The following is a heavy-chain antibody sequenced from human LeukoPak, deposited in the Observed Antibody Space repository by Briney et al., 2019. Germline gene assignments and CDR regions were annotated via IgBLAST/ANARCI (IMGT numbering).Heavy chain of an antibody. J-gene: IGHJ6*02. D-gene: IGHD3-3*01. CDR3: ARDQEVVYDFWSGYYTYYYYGMDV. CDR2: ISSSSSYI. Sequence: PGGSLRLSCAASGFTFSSYSMNWVRQAPGKGLEWVSSISSSSSYIYYADSVKGRFTISRDNAKNSLYLQMNSLRAEDTAVHYCARDQEVVYDFWSGYYTYYYYGMDVWGQGTTVTVSS. CDR1: GFTFSSYS. V-gene: IGHV3-21*01.